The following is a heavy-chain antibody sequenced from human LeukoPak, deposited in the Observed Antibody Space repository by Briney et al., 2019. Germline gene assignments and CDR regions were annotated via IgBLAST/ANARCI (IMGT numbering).Heavy chain of an antibody. Sequence: ASVKVSCKASGGTFSSYAISWVRQAPGQGLEWMGRIIPILGIANYAQKFQGRVTITADKSTSTAYMELSSLRSEDTAVYYCARANYGSGSYNNWFDPWGQGTLVTVSP. CDR2: IIPILGIA. V-gene: IGHV1-69*04. J-gene: IGHJ5*02. CDR1: GGTFSSYA. CDR3: ARANYGSGSYNNWFDP. D-gene: IGHD3-10*01.